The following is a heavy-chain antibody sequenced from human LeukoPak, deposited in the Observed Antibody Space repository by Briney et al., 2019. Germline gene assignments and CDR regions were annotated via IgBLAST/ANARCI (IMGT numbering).Heavy chain of an antibody. CDR1: GFTFSSYA. D-gene: IGHD4-17*01. V-gene: IGHV3-30*04. J-gene: IGHJ4*02. Sequence: PWGSLRLSCAASGFTFSSYAMHWVRQAPGKGLEWVAVISYDGSNKYYADSVKGRFTISRDNSKNTLYLQMNSLRAEDTAVYYCARTGLTYLTTVTTWFDYWGQGTLVTVSS. CDR3: ARTGLTYLTTVTTWFDY. CDR2: ISYDGSNK.